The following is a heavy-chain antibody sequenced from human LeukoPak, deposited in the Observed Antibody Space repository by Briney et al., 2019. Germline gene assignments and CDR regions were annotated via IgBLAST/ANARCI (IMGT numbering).Heavy chain of an antibody. Sequence: GGSLRLSCAASGFTFDDYAMHWVRQAPGKGLEWVSLISWDGGSTCYADSVKGRFTISRDNAKNSLYLQMNSLRAEDTAVYYCARDKVVVLTTINYYVDVWGKGTTVTVSS. CDR2: ISWDGGST. V-gene: IGHV3-43D*03. J-gene: IGHJ6*03. D-gene: IGHD2-21*02. CDR1: GFTFDDYA. CDR3: ARDKVVVLTTINYYVDV.